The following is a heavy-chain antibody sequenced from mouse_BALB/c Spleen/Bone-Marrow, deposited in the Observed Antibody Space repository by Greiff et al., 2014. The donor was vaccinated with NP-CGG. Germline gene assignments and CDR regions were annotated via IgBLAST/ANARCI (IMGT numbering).Heavy chain of an antibody. V-gene: IGHV1S130*01. CDR2: IYPNSGNT. D-gene: IGHD1-1*01. J-gene: IGHJ2*01. CDR1: GYTFTSSW. Sequence: QVQLKESGSVLVRPGASVKLSCKASGYTFTSSWVHWGKQRPGQGLGWIGEIYPNSGNTNYNEKFKGKATLTVDTSSSTAYVDLSSLTSEDSAVYYCANYYGSSSYWGQGTTLTVSS. CDR3: ANYYGSSSY.